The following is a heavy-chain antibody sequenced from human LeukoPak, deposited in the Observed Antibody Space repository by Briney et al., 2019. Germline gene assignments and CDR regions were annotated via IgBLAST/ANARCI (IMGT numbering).Heavy chain of an antibody. Sequence: GASVKVSCKASGGTFSSYAISWVRQAPGQGLEWMGGFDPEDGETIYAQKFQGRVTMTEDTSTDTAYMELSSLRSEDTAVYYCATYYGSGSYEDYYYYYYMDVWGKGTTVTVSS. CDR1: GGTFSSYA. CDR2: FDPEDGET. D-gene: IGHD3-10*01. CDR3: ATYYGSGSYEDYYYYYYMDV. J-gene: IGHJ6*03. V-gene: IGHV1-24*01.